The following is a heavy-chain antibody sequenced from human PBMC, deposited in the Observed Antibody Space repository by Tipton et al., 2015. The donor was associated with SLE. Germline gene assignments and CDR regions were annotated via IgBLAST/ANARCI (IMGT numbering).Heavy chain of an antibody. V-gene: IGHV4-39*07. J-gene: IGHJ4*02. CDR3: ARVGLVAPSAIASGVDY. D-gene: IGHD2-2*02. CDR2: IYYSGST. CDR1: GGSIRSSSYY. Sequence: LRLSCTVSGGSIRSSSYYWGWNRQPPGKGLAWIGRIYYSGSTYYNPSLKSRVTISVDTSKNQFSLNLSSVTAADTAVYYCARVGLVAPSAIASGVDYWGQGTLFTVSS.